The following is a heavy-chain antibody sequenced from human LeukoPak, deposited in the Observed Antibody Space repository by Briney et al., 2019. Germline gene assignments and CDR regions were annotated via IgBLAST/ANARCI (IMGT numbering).Heavy chain of an antibody. CDR1: GGSISSYY. CDR3: AREEVGATRSAFDI. D-gene: IGHD1-26*01. J-gene: IGHJ3*02. CDR2: ISYSGST. Sequence: SETLSLTCTVSGGSISSYYWSWIRQPPGKGLEWIGYISYSGSTNYNPSLKSRVTISVDTSKNQFSLKLSSVTAADTAVYYCAREEVGATRSAFDIWGQGTMVTVSS. V-gene: IGHV4-59*01.